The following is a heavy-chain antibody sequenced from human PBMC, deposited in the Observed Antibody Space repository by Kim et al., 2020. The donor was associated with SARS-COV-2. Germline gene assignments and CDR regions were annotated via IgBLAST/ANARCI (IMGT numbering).Heavy chain of an antibody. CDR2: IVNSGDRK. Sequence: GGSLRLSCAASGFIFRNYALSWVRQAPGKGLEWVSGIVNSGDRKYYTDSVKGRFTISRDNSQNTLHLQMNSLRAEDTAVYYCTKPVLSTTAERFWGQGTLVTVSS. D-gene: IGHD3-9*01. CDR1: GFIFRNYA. V-gene: IGHV3-23*01. J-gene: IGHJ1*01. CDR3: TKPVLSTTAERF.